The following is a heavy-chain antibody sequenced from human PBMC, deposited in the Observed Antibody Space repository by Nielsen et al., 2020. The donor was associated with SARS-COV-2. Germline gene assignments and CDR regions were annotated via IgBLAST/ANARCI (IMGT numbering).Heavy chain of an antibody. V-gene: IGHV4-30-2*05. CDR3: ARYYVSGMYGMDV. D-gene: IGHD3-10*01. Sequence: SETLSLTCGVSFGSFSDYSWGWIRQPPGKGLEWITYIYHSGSTYYNPSLKSRVSISVDTSKNQFSLNLSSVTAADTAMYYCARYYVSGMYGMDVWGPGTTVTVSS. CDR1: FGSFSDYS. CDR2: IYHSGST. J-gene: IGHJ6*02.